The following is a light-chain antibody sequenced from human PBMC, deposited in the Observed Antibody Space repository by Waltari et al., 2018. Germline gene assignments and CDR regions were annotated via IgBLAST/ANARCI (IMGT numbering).Light chain of an antibody. J-gene: IGKJ1*01. Sequence: DIQMTQSPSSLSVSVGDRVTITCRASQSISDYLNWYQQKPGKAPRLLIYAASSLQSGVPLRFSGSGSGTDSTLTISSLQPEDFATYYCQQGYNTPRTFGQGTKVEIK. CDR3: QQGYNTPRT. CDR1: QSISDY. V-gene: IGKV1-39*01. CDR2: AAS.